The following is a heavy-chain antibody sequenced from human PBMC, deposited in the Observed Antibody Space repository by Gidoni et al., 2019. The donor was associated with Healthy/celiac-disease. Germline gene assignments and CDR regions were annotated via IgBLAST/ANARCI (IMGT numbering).Heavy chain of an antibody. J-gene: IGHJ3*02. CDR1: GGTSRSYA. CDR2: IIPIFGTA. Sequence: QVQLVQSGAEVKKPGSSVKVSCKASGGTSRSYAITWVRQAPGQGLEWLGGIIPIFGTANYAQKFQGRVTITADESTSTAYMELSSLRSEDTAVYYCAILMTTVRQDAFDIWGQGTMVTVSS. V-gene: IGHV1-69*01. D-gene: IGHD4-17*01. CDR3: AILMTTVRQDAFDI.